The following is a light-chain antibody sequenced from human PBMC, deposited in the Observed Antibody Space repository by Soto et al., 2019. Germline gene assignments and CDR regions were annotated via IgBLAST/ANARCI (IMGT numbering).Light chain of an antibody. CDR2: KAS. CDR3: QQYESYPMT. Sequence: DSQMTQYSSTLSASIGDRVTITFRAGQSISSWLAWYQQKPGKAPKLLISKASTLQSGAPPRFSGSGSGTEFALTISSLQPDDFATYYCQQYESYPMTFGGGTKV. J-gene: IGKJ4*01. V-gene: IGKV1-5*03. CDR1: QSISSW.